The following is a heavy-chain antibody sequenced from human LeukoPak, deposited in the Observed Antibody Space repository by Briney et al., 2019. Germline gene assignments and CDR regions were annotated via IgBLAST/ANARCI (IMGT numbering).Heavy chain of an antibody. D-gene: IGHD1-20*01. CDR3: ARRRYNWNAIDY. V-gene: IGHV3-48*04. CDR1: GFTFSSYS. Sequence: PGGSLRLSCAVSGFTFSSYSMNWVRQAPGKGLEWVSYISSSGSTIYYADSVKGRFTISRDNAKNSLYLQMNSLRAEDTAAYFCARRRYNWNAIDYWGQGTLVTVSS. J-gene: IGHJ4*02. CDR2: ISSSGSTI.